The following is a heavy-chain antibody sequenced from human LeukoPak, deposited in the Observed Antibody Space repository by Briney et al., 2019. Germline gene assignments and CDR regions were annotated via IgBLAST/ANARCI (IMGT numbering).Heavy chain of an antibody. Sequence: GASVKVSCKASGYTFTSYAISWVRQAPGQGLEWMGWISAYNGNTNYAQKLQGRVTMTTDTSTSTAYMELRSLRSDDTAVYYCASRLSYLEAAYYYYGMDVWGQGTTVTVSS. D-gene: IGHD3-22*01. CDR2: ISAYNGNT. V-gene: IGHV1-18*01. CDR3: ASRLSYLEAAYYYYGMDV. CDR1: GYTFTSYA. J-gene: IGHJ6*02.